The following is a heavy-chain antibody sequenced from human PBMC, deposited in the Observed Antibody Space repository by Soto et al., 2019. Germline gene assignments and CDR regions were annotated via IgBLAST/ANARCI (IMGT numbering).Heavy chain of an antibody. CDR1: GFTFDDYA. J-gene: IGHJ6*02. CDR3: AKGGIPDIVVVPAHYYYYGMDV. Sequence: GGSLRLSCAASGFTFDDYAMHWVRQAPWKGLEWVSGISWNSGSIGYADSVKGRFTISRDNAKNSLYLQMNSLRAEDTALYYCAKGGIPDIVVVPAHYYYYGMDVWGQGTTVTVSS. V-gene: IGHV3-9*01. D-gene: IGHD2-2*01. CDR2: ISWNSGSI.